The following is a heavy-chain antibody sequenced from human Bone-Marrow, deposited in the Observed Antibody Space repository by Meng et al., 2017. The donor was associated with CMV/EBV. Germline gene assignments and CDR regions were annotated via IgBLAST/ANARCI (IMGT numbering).Heavy chain of an antibody. CDR1: GFTFRDYG. J-gene: IGHJ5*02. D-gene: IGHD6-6*01. V-gene: IGHV3-30*02. CDR3: ARDHASSSLFDP. CDR2: IRFDESEK. Sequence: GESLKISCAASGFTFRDYGMHWVRQAPGRGLEWVAFIRFDESEKYYGDSVTGRFTISRDNSKNTLYLQMNSLRAEDTAVYYCARDHASSSLFDPWGQGTLVTVSS.